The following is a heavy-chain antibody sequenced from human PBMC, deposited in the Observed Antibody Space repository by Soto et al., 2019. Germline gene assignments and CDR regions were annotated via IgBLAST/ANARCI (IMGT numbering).Heavy chain of an antibody. Sequence: SETLSLTCTVSGGSISSGGYYWSWIRQHPGKGLEWIGEINHSGSTNYNPSLKSRVTISVDTSKNQFSLKLSSVTAADTAVYYCARVERGTATTVVDAFDIWGPGTMVTVSS. J-gene: IGHJ3*02. CDR2: INHSGST. CDR3: ARVERGTATTVVDAFDI. D-gene: IGHD1-1*01. V-gene: IGHV4-31*03. CDR1: GGSISSGGYY.